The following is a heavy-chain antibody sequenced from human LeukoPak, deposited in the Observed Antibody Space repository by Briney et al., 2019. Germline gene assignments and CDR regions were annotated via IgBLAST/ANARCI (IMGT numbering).Heavy chain of an antibody. J-gene: IGHJ4*02. CDR3: ARGTAAAGTFLLDY. CDR1: GGSFSGYY. CDR2: INHSGST. V-gene: IGHV4-34*01. Sequence: SETLSLTCAVYGGSFSGYYWSWIRQPPGKGLEWIGEINHSGSTNYNPSLKSRVTISVDTSKNQFSLKLNSVTAADTAVYYCARGTAAAGTFLLDYWGQGTLVTVSS. D-gene: IGHD6-13*01.